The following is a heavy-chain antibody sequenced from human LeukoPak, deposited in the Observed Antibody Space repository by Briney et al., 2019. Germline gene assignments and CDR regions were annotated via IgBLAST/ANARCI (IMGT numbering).Heavy chain of an antibody. V-gene: IGHV4-30-4*07. CDR1: GGSISSGGYS. J-gene: IGHJ4*02. CDR2: IYYSGST. CDR3: ARGVRSVAYFDY. Sequence: SQTLSLTCAVSGGSISSGGYSWSWIRQPPGKGLEWIGYIYYSGSTYYNPSLKSRVTISVDTSKDQFSLKLSSVTAADTAVYYCARGVRSVAYFDYWGQGTLVTVSS. D-gene: IGHD3-3*01.